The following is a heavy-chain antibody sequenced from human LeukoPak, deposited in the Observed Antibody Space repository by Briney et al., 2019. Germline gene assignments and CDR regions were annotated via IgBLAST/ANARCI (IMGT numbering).Heavy chain of an antibody. CDR3: ARLDYSDYYYYYYMDV. D-gene: IGHD4-11*01. J-gene: IGHJ6*03. CDR2: VNHSGST. Sequence: PSETLSLTCAVYGESFSDYDWTWIRQPPGKVLEWIGEVNHSGSTYYNPSLKSRVTISVDTSKNQFSLKLSSVTAADTAVYYCARLDYSDYYYYYYMDVWGKGTTVTVSS. V-gene: IGHV4-34*01. CDR1: GESFSDYD.